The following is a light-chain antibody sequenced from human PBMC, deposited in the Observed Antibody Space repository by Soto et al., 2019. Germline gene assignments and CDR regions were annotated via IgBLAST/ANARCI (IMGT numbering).Light chain of an antibody. CDR2: EGS. CDR1: SSDVGKYNL. J-gene: IGLJ3*02. CDR3: CAYAGSYTLV. V-gene: IGLV2-23*01. Sequence: QPVLTQPASVSGSPGQSITISCTGTSSDVGKYNLVSWYQQHPGKAPKFMIYEGSKRPSGVSNRFSGSKSGNTASLTISGLQAEDEADYYCCAYAGSYTLVFGGGTKLTVL.